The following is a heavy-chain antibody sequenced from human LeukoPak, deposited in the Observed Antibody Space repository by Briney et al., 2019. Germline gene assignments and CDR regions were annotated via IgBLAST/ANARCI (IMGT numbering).Heavy chain of an antibody. J-gene: IGHJ5*02. Sequence: GGSLRLSCAASGFTFSSYAMSWARQAPGKGLEWVSTVSSSGGSTYYADSVKGRFTISRDNSKNTLYLQMNTLRAEDTAVYHCAKSGCNSSNCFLGWFDPWGQGTLVTVSS. CDR1: GFTFSSYA. D-gene: IGHD2-2*01. CDR3: AKSGCNSSNCFLGWFDP. CDR2: VSSSGGST. V-gene: IGHV3-23*01.